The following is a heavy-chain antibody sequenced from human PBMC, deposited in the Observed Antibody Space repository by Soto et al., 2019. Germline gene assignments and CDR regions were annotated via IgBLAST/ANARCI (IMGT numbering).Heavy chain of an antibody. V-gene: IGHV1-69*01. CDR2: IIPIFGTA. J-gene: IGHJ3*02. CDR1: GGTFSSYA. CDR3: AREYLYCSGGSCYPEGTPDAFDI. D-gene: IGHD2-15*01. Sequence: QVQLVQSGAEVKKPGSSVKVSCKASGGTFSSYAISWVRQAPGQGLEWMGGIIPIFGTANYAQKFQGRVTITADESTSKVYMELSSLRSEDTAVYYCAREYLYCSGGSCYPEGTPDAFDIWGQGTMVTVSS.